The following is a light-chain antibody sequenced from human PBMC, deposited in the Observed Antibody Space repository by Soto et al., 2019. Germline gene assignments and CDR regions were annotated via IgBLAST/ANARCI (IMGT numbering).Light chain of an antibody. CDR1: QSVSNW. CDR2: KAS. V-gene: IGKV1-5*03. Sequence: DIQMTQSPSTLSASVGDRVTITCRASQSVSNWLAWYQQKPGKAPKLLIYKASTLESGVPSSFSGSGSGTEFTPTISSLQPDDVATYYCQQYNTNPWTFGQGTKVEIK. CDR3: QQYNTNPWT. J-gene: IGKJ1*01.